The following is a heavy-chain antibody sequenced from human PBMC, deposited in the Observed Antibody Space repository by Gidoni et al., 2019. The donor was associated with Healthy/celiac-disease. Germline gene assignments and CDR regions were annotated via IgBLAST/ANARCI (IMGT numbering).Heavy chain of an antibody. CDR3: ARGRITMVRGVFYYYYYMDV. Sequence: QVQLVESGGGVVQPGRSLRLSCAASGFTFSSYAMHWVRQAPGKGLEWVAVISYDGSNKYYADSVKGRFTISRDKSKNTLYLQMNSLRAEDTAVYYCARGRITMVRGVFYYYYYMDVWGKGTTVTVSS. J-gene: IGHJ6*03. CDR2: ISYDGSNK. V-gene: IGHV3-30-3*01. D-gene: IGHD3-10*01. CDR1: GFTFSSYA.